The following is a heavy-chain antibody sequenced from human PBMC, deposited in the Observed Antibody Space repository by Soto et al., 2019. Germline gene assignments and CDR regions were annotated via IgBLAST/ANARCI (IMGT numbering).Heavy chain of an antibody. V-gene: IGHV3-9*01. D-gene: IGHD1-26*01. CDR1: GFTFNESA. CDR2: ISWRGGTL. J-gene: IGHJ6*02. Sequence: GGSLRLSCAASGFTFNESAMHWVRQAPGRGLGWVSGISWRGGTLGYADSVKGRFTISRDNAKNSLYLQMNSLRPEDTALYYCAKDIEQGENYSGYSFYGMDVWGQGTKVTVYS. CDR3: AKDIEQGENYSGYSFYGMDV.